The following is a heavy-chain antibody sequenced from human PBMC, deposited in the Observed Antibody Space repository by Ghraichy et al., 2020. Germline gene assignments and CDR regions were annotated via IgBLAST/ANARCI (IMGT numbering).Heavy chain of an antibody. CDR2: IKQDGSEK. Sequence: GESLNISCAASGFTFSSYWMSWVRQAPGKGLEWVANIKQDGSEKYYVDSVKGRFTISRDNAKNSLYLQMNSLRAEDTAVYYCARDERYYCSSTSCYGGGTTFYYGMDVWGQGTTVTVSS. J-gene: IGHJ6*02. D-gene: IGHD2-2*01. CDR3: ARDERYYCSSTSCYGGGTTFYYGMDV. V-gene: IGHV3-7*03. CDR1: GFTFSSYW.